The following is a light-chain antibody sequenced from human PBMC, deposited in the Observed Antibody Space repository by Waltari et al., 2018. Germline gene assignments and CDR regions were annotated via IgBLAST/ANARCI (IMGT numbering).Light chain of an antibody. CDR3: QSYDSSNWV. J-gene: IGLJ3*02. CDR2: EDN. V-gene: IGLV6-57*02. Sequence: FMLTQPPSVSESPGKTVTISCTGSSGSIATNHVQWYQQRPGSAPTTVIYEDNQRPSGVPDRFSGSIDSSSNSASLTIAGLKTEDEADYYCQSYDSSNWVFGGGTKLTVL. CDR1: SGSIATNH.